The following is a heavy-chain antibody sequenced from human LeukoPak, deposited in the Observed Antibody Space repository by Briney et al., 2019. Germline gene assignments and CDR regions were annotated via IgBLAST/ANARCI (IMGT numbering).Heavy chain of an antibody. Sequence: SETLSLTCTVSGGSISSYYWSWIRQPPGKGLEWIGYIYYSGSTNYNPSLKSRVTISVDTSKNQFSLKLSSATAADTAVYYCARDSRWFGEVNYYYYMDVWGKGTTVTVSS. V-gene: IGHV4-59*01. CDR2: IYYSGST. CDR1: GGSISSYY. J-gene: IGHJ6*03. CDR3: ARDSRWFGEVNYYYYMDV. D-gene: IGHD3-10*01.